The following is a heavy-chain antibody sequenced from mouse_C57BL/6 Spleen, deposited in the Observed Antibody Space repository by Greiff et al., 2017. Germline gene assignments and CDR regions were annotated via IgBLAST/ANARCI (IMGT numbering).Heavy chain of an antibody. CDR3: TRRYYGSSDDY. D-gene: IGHD1-1*01. J-gene: IGHJ2*01. CDR1: GYTFTDYE. CDR2: IDPETGGT. Sequence: QVQLQQSGAELVRPGASVTLSCKASGYTFTDYEMHWVKQTPVHGLEWIGAIDPETGGTAYNQKFKGKAILTADKSSSTAYMELRSLTSEDSAVYYCTRRYYGSSDDYWGQGTTLTVSS. V-gene: IGHV1-15*01.